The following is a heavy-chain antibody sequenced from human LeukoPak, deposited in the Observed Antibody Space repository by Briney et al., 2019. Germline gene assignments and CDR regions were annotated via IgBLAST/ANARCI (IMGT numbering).Heavy chain of an antibody. D-gene: IGHD2-15*01. J-gene: IGHJ3*02. CDR3: ASSTRIVVVVAAGSGAFDI. V-gene: IGHV4-4*02. Sequence: SGTLSLTCAVSGGSISSSNWWSWVRQPPGKGLEWIGEIYHSGSTNYNPSLKSRVTISVDKSKNQFSLKLSSVTAADTAVYYCASSTRIVVVVAAGSGAFDIWGQGTMVTVSS. CDR2: IYHSGST. CDR1: GGSISSSNW.